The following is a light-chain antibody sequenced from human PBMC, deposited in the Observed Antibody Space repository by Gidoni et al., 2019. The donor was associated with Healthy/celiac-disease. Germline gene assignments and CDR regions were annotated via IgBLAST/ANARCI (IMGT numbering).Light chain of an antibody. CDR1: QSVSSY. CDR2: DAS. J-gene: IGKJ4*01. Sequence: EIVLTQSPATLSLSPRERATLSCRASQSVSSYLAWYQQKPGQAPRLLIYDASNRATRIPARFSGSGSGTDFTLTISSLEPEDFAVYYCQQRSNWPPLTFGGGTKVEIK. CDR3: QQRSNWPPLT. V-gene: IGKV3-11*01.